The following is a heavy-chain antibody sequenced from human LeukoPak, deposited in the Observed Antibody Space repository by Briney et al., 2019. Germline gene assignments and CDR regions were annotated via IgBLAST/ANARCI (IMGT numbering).Heavy chain of an antibody. CDR3: ARRGRGDWFDP. CDR2: IWPGDSDT. CDR1: GYDFATYW. J-gene: IGHJ5*02. D-gene: IGHD1-26*01. V-gene: IGHV5-51*01. Sequence: GESLKISCKISGYDFATYWIAWVRQMPGKGLECMGIIWPGDSDTRYSPSFQGQVTISADKTISTVYLQWSSLKVSDTAIYYCARRGRGDWFDPWGQGTLVTVSP.